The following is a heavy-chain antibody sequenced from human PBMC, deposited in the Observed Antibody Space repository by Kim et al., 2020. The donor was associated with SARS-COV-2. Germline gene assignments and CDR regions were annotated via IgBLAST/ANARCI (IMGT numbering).Heavy chain of an antibody. V-gene: IGHV3-73*01. CDR3: TRQQGTNLNFDC. Sequence: GGSLRLSCAASGFTFSGSAMHWVRQASGKGLEWVGRVRDKANSFATVYTASVRGRFTISRDDSKNMAYLQMTGLKSEDTAVYYCTRQQGTNLNFDCWGQGTLVTVSS. CDR1: GFTFSGSA. J-gene: IGHJ4*02. D-gene: IGHD1-7*01. CDR2: VRDKANSFAT.